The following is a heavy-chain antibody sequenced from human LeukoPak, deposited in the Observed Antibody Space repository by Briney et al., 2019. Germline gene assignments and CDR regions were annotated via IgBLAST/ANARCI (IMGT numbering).Heavy chain of an antibody. D-gene: IGHD3-10*01. CDR2: ISSSSSYI. V-gene: IGHV3-21*01. Sequence: KTGGSLRLSCAASGFTFSSYSMNWVRKAPGKGLEWVSSISSSSSYIYYADSVKGRFTISRDNAKNSLYLQMNSLRAEDTAVYYCARVDDSWMVRGANRMPGAFDIWGQGTMVTVSS. CDR3: ARVDDSWMVRGANRMPGAFDI. CDR1: GFTFSSYS. J-gene: IGHJ3*02.